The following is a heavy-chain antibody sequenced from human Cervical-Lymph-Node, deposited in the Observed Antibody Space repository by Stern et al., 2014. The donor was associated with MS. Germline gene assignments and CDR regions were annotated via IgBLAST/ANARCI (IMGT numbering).Heavy chain of an antibody. CDR3: ASHQNGTFGYFDY. CDR1: GYTFTNYG. V-gene: IGHV7-4-1*02. D-gene: IGHD1-1*01. Sequence: QVQLVQSGSELKKPGASVKVSCKASGYTFTNYGINWVRQAPGQGLEWMGWINTNTGNPTYAQAFTGRFVFSLDTSVSTAFLQISSLKTADTAVYFCASHQNGTFGYFDYWGQGSLVTVSS. J-gene: IGHJ4*02. CDR2: INTNTGNP.